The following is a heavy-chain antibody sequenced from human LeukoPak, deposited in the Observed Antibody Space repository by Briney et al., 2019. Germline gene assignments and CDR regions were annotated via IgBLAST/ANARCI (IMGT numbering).Heavy chain of an antibody. CDR3: ARDGYCSGGSCSRGDAFDI. V-gene: IGHV1-18*01. J-gene: IGHJ3*02. CDR1: GYTFTSYG. Sequence: ASVKVSCKASGYTFTSYGISWVRQAPGQGLEWMGWISAYNGNTNYAQKLQGRVTMTTDTSTSTAYMELRSLRSDDTAVYYCARDGYCSGGSCSRGDAFDIWGQGTMVTVSS. CDR2: ISAYNGNT. D-gene: IGHD2-15*01.